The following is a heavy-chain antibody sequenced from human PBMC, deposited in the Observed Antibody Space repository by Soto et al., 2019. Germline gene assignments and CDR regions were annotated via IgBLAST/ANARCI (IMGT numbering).Heavy chain of an antibody. CDR2: IYPGDSDT. V-gene: IGHV5-51*01. CDR3: ARTDWSGFSTGHRYIIDY. D-gene: IGHD3-3*01. CDR1: GYSFTSYW. Sequence: PGESLKISCKGSGYSFTSYWIGWVRQMPGKGLEWMGIIYPGDSDTRYSPSFQGQVTISADKSISTAYLQWSSLKASDTAMYYCARTDWSGFSTGHRYIIDYWGQGTLVTVSS. J-gene: IGHJ4*02.